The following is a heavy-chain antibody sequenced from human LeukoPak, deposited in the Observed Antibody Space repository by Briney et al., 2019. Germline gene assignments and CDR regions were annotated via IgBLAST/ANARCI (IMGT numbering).Heavy chain of an antibody. Sequence: ASVKVSCKASGYTFTSYDINWVRQATGQGLEWMGWMNPNSGNTSNAQKFQGRVTITRNTSISTAYMELSSLRSEDTAVYYCARGRSYGDYDYWGQGTLVTVSS. CDR1: GYTFTSYD. CDR3: ARGRSYGDYDY. D-gene: IGHD4-17*01. CDR2: MNPNSGNT. J-gene: IGHJ4*02. V-gene: IGHV1-8*03.